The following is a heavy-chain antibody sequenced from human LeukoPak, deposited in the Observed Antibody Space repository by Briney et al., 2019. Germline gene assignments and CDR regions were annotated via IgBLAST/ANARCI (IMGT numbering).Heavy chain of an antibody. Sequence: GGSLRLSCAASGFTFSSYAMSWVRQAPGKGLEWVSAISGSGGSTYYADSVKGRFTISRDNSKNTLYLQMNSLRAEDTAVYYCAKMTYDSSGYYDEGGYYFDYWGQGTLVTVSS. J-gene: IGHJ4*02. CDR2: ISGSGGST. V-gene: IGHV3-23*01. CDR1: GFTFSSYA. D-gene: IGHD3-22*01. CDR3: AKMTYDSSGYYDEGGYYFDY.